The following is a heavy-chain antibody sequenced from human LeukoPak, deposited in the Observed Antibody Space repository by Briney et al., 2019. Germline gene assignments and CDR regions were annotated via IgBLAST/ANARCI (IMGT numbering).Heavy chain of an antibody. Sequence: ASVKVSCKASGDTFTSYDINWLRQATGQGLEWMGRMNPNSGNTGYAQKFQGRVTMTRNTSISTAYMELSSLRSEDTAVYYCARGGYDYVWGSYRPYYFDYWGQGTLVTVSS. V-gene: IGHV1-8*01. CDR3: ARGGYDYVWGSYRPYYFDY. J-gene: IGHJ4*02. CDR1: GDTFTSYD. D-gene: IGHD3-16*02. CDR2: MNPNSGNT.